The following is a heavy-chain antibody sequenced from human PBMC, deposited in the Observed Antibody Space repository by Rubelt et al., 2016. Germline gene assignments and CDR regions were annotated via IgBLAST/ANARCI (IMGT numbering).Heavy chain of an antibody. CDR3: ARDYGV. Sequence: QVQLVQSGAEVKKPGASVKVSCKASGYTFTTYGISWVRQAPGQGLEWMGWISTYNGNTDYAQKLQGRITVTTDQPRRTGDMELRSLRSDDTAMYYCARDYGVWGQGTTVTVS. V-gene: IGHV1-18*01. CDR2: ISTYNGNT. J-gene: IGHJ6*02. D-gene: IGHD3-10*01. CDR1: GYTFTTYG.